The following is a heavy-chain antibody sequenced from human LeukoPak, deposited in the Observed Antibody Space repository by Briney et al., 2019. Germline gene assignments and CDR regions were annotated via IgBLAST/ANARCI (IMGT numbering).Heavy chain of an antibody. Sequence: ASVKVSCKASGGTFSSYAISWVRQAPGQGLEWMGGIIPIFGTANYAQKFQGRVTMTEDTSTDTAYMELSSLRSEDTAVYYCASATAAATYNWFDPWGQGTLVTVSS. D-gene: IGHD6-13*01. CDR3: ASATAAATYNWFDP. V-gene: IGHV1-69*06. J-gene: IGHJ5*02. CDR2: IIPIFGTA. CDR1: GGTFSSYA.